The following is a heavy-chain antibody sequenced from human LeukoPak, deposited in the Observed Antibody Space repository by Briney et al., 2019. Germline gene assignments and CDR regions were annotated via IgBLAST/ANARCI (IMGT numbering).Heavy chain of an antibody. Sequence: PGGSLRLSCAASGFTFSSYNMHWARQAPGKGLEWVAVISYDGSNKYHADSVKGRFTISRDNSKSTLYLQMNSLRPENTAVYYCARGSNFDYWGQGTLVTVSS. V-gene: IGHV3-30*03. CDR2: ISYDGSNK. CDR1: GFTFSSYN. D-gene: IGHD6-13*01. CDR3: ARGSNFDY. J-gene: IGHJ4*02.